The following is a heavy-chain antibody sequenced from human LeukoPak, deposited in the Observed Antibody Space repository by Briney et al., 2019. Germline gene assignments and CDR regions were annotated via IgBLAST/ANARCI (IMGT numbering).Heavy chain of an antibody. CDR1: GYSFNSYW. Sequence: GESLKISCQGSGYSFNSYWIAWVRQMPGKGLEWMGIIYPGDSDTRYSPSFRGQITISADKSINTAYLRWSSLKASDTAMYYSARAYYGGGGSCKLEYWGQGTLVTVSS. CDR2: IYPGDSDT. CDR3: ARAYYGGGGSCKLEY. J-gene: IGHJ4*02. D-gene: IGHD2-15*01. V-gene: IGHV5-51*01.